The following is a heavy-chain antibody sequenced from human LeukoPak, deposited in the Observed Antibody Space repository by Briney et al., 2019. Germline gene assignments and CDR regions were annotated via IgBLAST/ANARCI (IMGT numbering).Heavy chain of an antibody. D-gene: IGHD6-19*01. CDR1: GFTFSNSA. J-gene: IGHJ4*01. V-gene: IGHV3-23*01. Sequence: GGSLRLSCAASGFTFSNSAMSWVRQAPGKGLERVSTLSGSGITTYYADSVKGRFTISRDNSKNTLYLQMNSLRAEDTAVYYCAKGIYSSGWSYFDHWGHGTLVTVSS. CDR2: LSGSGITT. CDR3: AKGIYSSGWSYFDH.